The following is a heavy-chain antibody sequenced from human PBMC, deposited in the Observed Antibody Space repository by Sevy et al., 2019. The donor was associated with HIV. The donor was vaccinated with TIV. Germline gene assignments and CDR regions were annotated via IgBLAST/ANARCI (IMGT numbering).Heavy chain of an antibody. J-gene: IGHJ4*02. CDR3: ARDAWDSRGYYLDY. CDR2: IYYSGST. V-gene: IGHV4-31*03. CDR1: GASISSGAYY. Sequence: SETLSLTCTVSGASISSGAYYWSWIRQHPGKGLEWIGYIYYSGSTYYNPSLKSRLTISVDTSKNQFSLKLTSVTAADTAVYYCARDAWDSRGYYLDYWGPGTLVTVSS. D-gene: IGHD3-22*01.